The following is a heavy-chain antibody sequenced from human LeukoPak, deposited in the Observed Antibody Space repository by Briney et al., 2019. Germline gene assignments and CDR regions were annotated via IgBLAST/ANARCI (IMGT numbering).Heavy chain of an antibody. V-gene: IGHV4-39*07. J-gene: IGHJ5*02. Sequence: SETLSLTCIVSGGSISSSSYYWGWIRQPPGKGLEWIGSIYYSGSTYYNPSLKSRVTISVDTSKNQFSLKLSFVTAADTAVYXXXXXXXXDSGGYHGGWFDPWGQGTLVIVSS. CDR3: XXXXXXDSGGYHGGWFDP. CDR1: GGSISSSSYY. CDR2: IYYSGST. D-gene: IGHD3-22*01.